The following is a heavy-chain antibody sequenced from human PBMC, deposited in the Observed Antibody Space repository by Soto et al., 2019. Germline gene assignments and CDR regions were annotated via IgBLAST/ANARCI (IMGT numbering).Heavy chain of an antibody. D-gene: IGHD5-18*01. CDR1: GGSISSNDYY. CDR3: ARDQGGYTNFDY. V-gene: IGHV4-31*03. Sequence: QVQLQESGPGLVKPSQTLSLTCTVSGGSISSNDYYWSWIRQLPGKGLEWIGYIYYSGSTYYNPSLKSRVTISVDTSKNQFSLILYSVTAADTAVYYCARDQGGYTNFDYWGQGTLVTVSS. J-gene: IGHJ4*02. CDR2: IYYSGST.